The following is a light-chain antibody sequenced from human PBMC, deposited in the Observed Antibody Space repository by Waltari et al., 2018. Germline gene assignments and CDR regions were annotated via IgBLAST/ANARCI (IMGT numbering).Light chain of an antibody. Sequence: QSALTQPASVSGSPGQSITISCTGRSSDVGSSNLVYWYLQHPGKAPKLMIYEASKRPSGVSNRFSGSKSGNTASLTISGLQAEDEADYYCCSYAGSSTLVFGGGTKLTVL. CDR3: CSYAGSSTLV. CDR1: SSDVGSSNL. CDR2: EAS. J-gene: IGLJ2*01. V-gene: IGLV2-23*01.